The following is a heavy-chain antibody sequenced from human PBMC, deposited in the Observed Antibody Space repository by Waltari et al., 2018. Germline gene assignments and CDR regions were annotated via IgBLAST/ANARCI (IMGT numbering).Heavy chain of an antibody. V-gene: IGHV1-69*08. CDR3: AREVGRQQLGYGMDV. J-gene: IGHJ6*04. D-gene: IGHD6-13*01. CDR1: GGTFSSYT. CDR2: IIPIIGIA. Sequence: QVQLVQSAAEVKKPGSSVKVSCQASGGTFSSYTISWVRQAPGQGIEWMGRIIPIIGIANYAQKLKGRVTITADKSTSTAYMELRSLRSEETAVYYGAREVGRQQLGYGMDVWGKGTTVTV.